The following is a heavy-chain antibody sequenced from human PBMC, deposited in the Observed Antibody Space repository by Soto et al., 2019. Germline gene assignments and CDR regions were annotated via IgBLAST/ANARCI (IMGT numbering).Heavy chain of an antibody. J-gene: IGHJ6*02. CDR2: IKSLSDGGTA. D-gene: IGHD3-10*01. Sequence: EVQLVEFGGGLVKPGGSLRISCTASGFTFSHAWMTWVRQTPGMGLEWVGRIKSLSDGGTADYGAPVKGRFTLSRDDSRNTVFLQMTSLKTDDTAVYYCYIPFYYHSMDVWGQGTTVTVSS. CDR3: YIPFYYHSMDV. V-gene: IGHV3-15*01. CDR1: GFTFSHAW.